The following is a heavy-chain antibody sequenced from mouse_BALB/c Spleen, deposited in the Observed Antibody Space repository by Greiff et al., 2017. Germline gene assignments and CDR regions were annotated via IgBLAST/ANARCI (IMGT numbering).Heavy chain of an antibody. CDR1: GYAFSSYW. CDR2: IYPGDGDT. J-gene: IGHJ4*01. V-gene: IGHV1-80*01. Sequence: VKLQESGAELVRPGSSVKISCKASGYAFSSYWMNWVKQRPGQGLEWIGQIYPGDGDTNYNGKFKGKATLTADKSSSTAYMQLSSLTSEDSAVYFCARSDAMDYWGQGTSVTVSS. CDR3: ARSDAMDY.